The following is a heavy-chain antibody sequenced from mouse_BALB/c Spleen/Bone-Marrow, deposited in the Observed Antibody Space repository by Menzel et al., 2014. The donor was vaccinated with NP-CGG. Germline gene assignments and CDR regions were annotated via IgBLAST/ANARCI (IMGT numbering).Heavy chain of an antibody. CDR2: IYPSDSYT. V-gene: IGHV1-69*02. Sequence: VQLQQSGAELVRPGASVKLSCKASGYTFTSYWINWVKQRPGQGLEWIGNIYPSDSYTNYNQKFKDKATLTVDKSSSTAYMQLSSQTSEVSAVYYCTRDGSPFAYWGQGTLVTVAA. CDR3: TRDGSPFAY. D-gene: IGHD2-3*01. J-gene: IGHJ3*01. CDR1: GYTFTSYW.